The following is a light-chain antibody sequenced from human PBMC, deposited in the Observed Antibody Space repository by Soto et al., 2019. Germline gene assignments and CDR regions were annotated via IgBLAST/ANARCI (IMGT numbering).Light chain of an antibody. V-gene: IGKV3-15*01. J-gene: IGKJ1*01. Sequence: EIVMTQSPATLSVSPGERATLSCRASQSVSSNLAWYQQKPGQAPRLLIYGASTRATGIPARFSGSGSGTEFTLTISSLLSEDFAVYYCQQYNNWPTWTLGQGTKV. CDR2: GAS. CDR3: QQYNNWPTWT. CDR1: QSVSSN.